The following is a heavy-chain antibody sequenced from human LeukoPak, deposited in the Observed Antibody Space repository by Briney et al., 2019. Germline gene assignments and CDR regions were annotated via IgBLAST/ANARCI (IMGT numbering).Heavy chain of an antibody. CDR1: GFTFSSYA. CDR3: AKDEVVPAAPNWFDP. J-gene: IGHJ5*02. D-gene: IGHD2-2*01. Sequence: GGSLRLSCAASGFTFSSYAMSWVRQAPGKGLEWVSAISGSGGSTYYADSVKGRFTISRDNSKSTLYLQMNSLRAEDTAVYYCAKDEVVPAAPNWFDPWGQGTLVTVSS. V-gene: IGHV3-23*01. CDR2: ISGSGGST.